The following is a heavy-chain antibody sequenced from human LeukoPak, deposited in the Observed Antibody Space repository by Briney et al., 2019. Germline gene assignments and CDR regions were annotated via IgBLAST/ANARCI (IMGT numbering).Heavy chain of an antibody. CDR1: GYTFTSYG. CDR3: ARVCSGGSCYEKFDY. Sequence: ASVKVSCKASGYTFTSYGISWVRQATGQGLEWMGWMNPNSGNTGYAQKFQGRVTMTRNTSISAAYMELSSLRSEDTAVYYCARVCSGGSCYEKFDYWGQGTLVTVSS. D-gene: IGHD2-15*01. V-gene: IGHV1-8*02. J-gene: IGHJ4*02. CDR2: MNPNSGNT.